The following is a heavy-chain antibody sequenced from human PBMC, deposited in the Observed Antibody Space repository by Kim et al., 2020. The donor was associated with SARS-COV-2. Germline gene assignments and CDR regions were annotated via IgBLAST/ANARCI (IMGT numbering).Heavy chain of an antibody. D-gene: IGHD6-13*01. J-gene: IGHJ4*02. CDR2: MNPGSGGT. CDR3: ATGGSSWYHDY. V-gene: IGHV1-2*02. CDR1: GYTFTGYY. Sequence: ASVKVSCKTSGYTFTGYYVHWVRQAPGQGLEWMGYMNPGSGGTNYAPNFQGRVTITRDTSISTAYIELSRLTSDDTAVYYCATGGSSWYHDYWGQGTLGT.